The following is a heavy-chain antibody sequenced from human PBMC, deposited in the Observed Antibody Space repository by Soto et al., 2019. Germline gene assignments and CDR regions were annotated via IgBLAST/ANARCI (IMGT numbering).Heavy chain of an antibody. CDR2: ISAYNGNT. J-gene: IGHJ2*01. D-gene: IGHD5-18*01. Sequence: QVQLVQSGAEVKKPGASVKVSCKASGYTFTSYGISWVRQAPGQGLEWMGWISAYNGNTNYAQKLQGRVTMTTDTTPSTAYMELRSLRSDDTAVYYCARDQGTAMSRWYWYFDLWGRGTLVTVSS. CDR3: ARDQGTAMSRWYWYFDL. V-gene: IGHV1-18*01. CDR1: GYTFTSYG.